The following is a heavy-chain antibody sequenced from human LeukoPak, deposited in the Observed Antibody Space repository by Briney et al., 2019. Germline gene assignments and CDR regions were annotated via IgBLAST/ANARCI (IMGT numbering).Heavy chain of an antibody. CDR2: IYYSGST. D-gene: IGHD6-19*01. V-gene: IGHV4-59*08. CDR3: ERHHRSGWFDY. Sequence: SETLSLTCTVSGGFLSSYYWSWIRQPPGKGLEGIGYIYYSGSTNYNPCLNSRVTISVDTSKNQFSLKLSAVTAADTAVYYCERHHRSGWFDYWGQGTLVTVSS. CDR1: GGFLSSYY. J-gene: IGHJ4*02.